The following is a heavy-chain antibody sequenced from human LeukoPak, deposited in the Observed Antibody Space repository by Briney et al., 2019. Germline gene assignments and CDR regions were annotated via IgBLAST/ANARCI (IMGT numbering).Heavy chain of an antibody. J-gene: IGHJ4*02. CDR1: GFTFGDYA. D-gene: IGHD3-9*01. CDR3: TSTYYDILTGLYPIDY. Sequence: PGGSLRLSCAASGFTFGDYAMSWVRQAPGKGLEWVGFIRSKAYGGTTEYAASVKGRFTISRDDSKSIAYLQMNSLKTEDTAVYYCTSTYYDILTGLYPIDYWGQGTLVTVSS. CDR2: IRSKAYGGTT. V-gene: IGHV3-49*04.